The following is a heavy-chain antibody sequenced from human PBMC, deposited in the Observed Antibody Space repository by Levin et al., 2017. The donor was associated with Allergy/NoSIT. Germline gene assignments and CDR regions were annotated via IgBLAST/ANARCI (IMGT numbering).Heavy chain of an antibody. CDR1: GFTVSSHY. CDR3: ARDLRWIGGMDV. J-gene: IGHJ6*02. V-gene: IGHV3-53*01. D-gene: IGHD2-21*01. CDR2: IYSGGST. Sequence: GEPLKISCAASGFTVSSHYMSWVRQAPGKGLEWVSVIYSGGSTYYADSVKGRFTISRDNSKNTLYLQMNSLRAEDTAVYYCARDLRWIGGMDVWGQGTTVTVSS.